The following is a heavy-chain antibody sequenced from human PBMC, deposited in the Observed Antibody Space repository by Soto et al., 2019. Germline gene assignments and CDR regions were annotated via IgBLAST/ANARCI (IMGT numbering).Heavy chain of an antibody. CDR2: LYTSGST. CDR1: TGSVNSYY. CDR3: ARATFWDGSNLSYYYYGMDV. J-gene: IGHJ6*02. D-gene: IGHD3-3*01. Sequence: SETLSLICTVSTGSVNSYYWTWIRQPAGKGLEWIGRLYTSGSTTYNPSLKSRVTMTADTSKNQFSLRLSSVTAADTAIYYCARATFWDGSNLSYYYYGMDVWGQGTTVTVSS. V-gene: IGHV4-4*07.